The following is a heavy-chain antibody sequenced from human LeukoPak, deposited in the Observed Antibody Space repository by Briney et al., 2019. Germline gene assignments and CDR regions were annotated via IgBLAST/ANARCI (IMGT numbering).Heavy chain of an antibody. D-gene: IGHD6-13*01. V-gene: IGHV3-48*03. Sequence: GGSLRLSCAASGFNFRSYEMNWVRQAPGKGLEWVSYIGSSGTTAYYADSVKGRLTISRDNAKNSLYLQMNSLRAEDTAVYYCARDFSKYYFDYWGQGTLVTVSS. CDR2: IGSSGTTA. J-gene: IGHJ4*02. CDR1: GFNFRSYE. CDR3: ARDFSKYYFDY.